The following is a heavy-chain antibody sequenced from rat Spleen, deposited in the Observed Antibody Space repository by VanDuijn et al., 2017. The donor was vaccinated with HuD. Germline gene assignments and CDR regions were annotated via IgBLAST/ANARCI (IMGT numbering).Heavy chain of an antibody. V-gene: IGHV5S10*01. D-gene: IGHD1-10*01. Sequence: EVQLVESGGGLVQPGNSLKLSCAASGFTFSDYAMAWVRQSPKKGLEWVATIIYDGSSTYYRDSVKGRFTISRDNAKSTLYLQMDSLRSEDTATYYCATLGIYNNLGYWGQGVMVTVSS. CDR3: ATLGIYNNLGY. CDR1: GFTFSDYA. CDR2: IIYDGSST. J-gene: IGHJ2*01.